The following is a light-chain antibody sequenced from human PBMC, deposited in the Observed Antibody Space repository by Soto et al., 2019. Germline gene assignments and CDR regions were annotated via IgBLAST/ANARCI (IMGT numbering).Light chain of an antibody. V-gene: IGKV3-11*01. Sequence: MGWTKSPATRSLSPGERATLSGRASQRVSSYLAWYQQKPGQAPRLLIFDASNRATGIPARFSGSGSGTDFTLTISSLQPEDFAVYYCQQRSNWPPYTFGQGTQLEIK. CDR1: QRVSSY. CDR3: QQRSNWPPYT. CDR2: DAS. J-gene: IGKJ2*01.